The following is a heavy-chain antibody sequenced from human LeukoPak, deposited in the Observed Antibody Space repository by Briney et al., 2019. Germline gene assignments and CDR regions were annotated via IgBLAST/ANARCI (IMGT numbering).Heavy chain of an antibody. CDR3: ARDLYGDYPWDY. J-gene: IGHJ4*02. CDR1: GFTFSSYS. Sequence: GGSLRLSCAASGFTFSSYSMNWVRQAPGKGLEWVSSISSSSSYIYYADSVKGRFTISRDNAKNALYLQMNSLRAEDTAVYYCARDLYGDYPWDYWGQGTLVTVSS. D-gene: IGHD4-17*01. CDR2: ISSSSSYI. V-gene: IGHV3-21*01.